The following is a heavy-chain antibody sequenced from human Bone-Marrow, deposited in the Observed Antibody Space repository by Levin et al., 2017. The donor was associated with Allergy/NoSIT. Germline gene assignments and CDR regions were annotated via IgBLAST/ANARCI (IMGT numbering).Heavy chain of an antibody. CDR2: ISSSSSYI. V-gene: IGHV3-21*01. Sequence: KSGGSLRLSCAASGFTFSSYSMNWVRQAPGKGLEWVSSISSSSSYIYYADSVKGRFTISRDNAKNSLYLQMNSLRAEDTAVYYCARLAARPYYFDYWGQGTLVTVSS. CDR3: ARLAARPYYFDY. CDR1: GFTFSSYS. D-gene: IGHD6-6*01. J-gene: IGHJ4*02.